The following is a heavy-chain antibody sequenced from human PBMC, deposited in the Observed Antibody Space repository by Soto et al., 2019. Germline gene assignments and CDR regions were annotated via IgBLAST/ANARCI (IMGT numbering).Heavy chain of an antibody. D-gene: IGHD4-17*01. CDR3: ARGRGGSYGGNSAHFDI. Sequence: QVLLVESGGGVVQPGTSLRLSCEASGFTFSGFGMHWVRQAPGKGLEWVAVIWYDGSKKYYADCVKGRFTISRDNSKNALYLQMNSRRAEDTAVYYCARGRGGSYGGNSAHFDIWGQGTLVTVSS. CDR2: IWYDGSKK. V-gene: IGHV3-33*01. CDR1: GFTFSGFG. J-gene: IGHJ3*02.